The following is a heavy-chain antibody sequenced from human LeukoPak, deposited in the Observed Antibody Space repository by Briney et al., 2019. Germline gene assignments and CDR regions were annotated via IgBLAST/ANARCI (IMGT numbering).Heavy chain of an antibody. CDR2: ISGSGGST. J-gene: IGHJ4*02. Sequence: GGSLRLSCAASGFTFSSYAMRRVRQAPGKGLEWVSGISGSGGSTYYADSVKGRFTIARDNSKNTLYLQMNSLRAEDTAVYYCAKGNCRGTSCYSDYWGQGTLVTVSS. CDR3: AKGNCRGTSCYSDY. D-gene: IGHD2-2*02. V-gene: IGHV3-23*01. CDR1: GFTFSSYA.